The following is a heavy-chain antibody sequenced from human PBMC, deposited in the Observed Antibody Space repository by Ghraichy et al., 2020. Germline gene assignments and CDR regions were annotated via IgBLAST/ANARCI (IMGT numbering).Heavy chain of an antibody. J-gene: IGHJ4*02. CDR3: ATSGRGYGDYLPFDY. CDR2: ISTYNGNT. V-gene: IGHV1-18*01. D-gene: IGHD4-17*01. CDR1: GYTFTSYG. Sequence: ASVKVSCKASGYTFTSYGISWVRQAPGQGLEWMGWISTYNGNTNYAQKFQGRVTMTTDTSTSTAYMELRSLRSDDTAVYYCATSGRGYGDYLPFDYWGQGTQVTVSS.